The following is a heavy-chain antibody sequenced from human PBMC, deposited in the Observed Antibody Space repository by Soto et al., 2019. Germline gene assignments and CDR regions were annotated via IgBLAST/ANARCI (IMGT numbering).Heavy chain of an antibody. J-gene: IGHJ3*01. Sequence: QDQLVQSGAEVKKPGASVKVSCKASVFTSSGISWVRQAPGQRLEWMGWISTHNGNTIDAQKFQGRVIMTMDTSTTTVYMELRSLRPDDTAVYLCAREGILGLFDAYDLWGQGTMVTVSS. CDR3: AREGILGLFDAYDL. V-gene: IGHV1-18*04. D-gene: IGHD3-3*01. CDR2: ISTHNGNT. CDR1: VFTSSG.